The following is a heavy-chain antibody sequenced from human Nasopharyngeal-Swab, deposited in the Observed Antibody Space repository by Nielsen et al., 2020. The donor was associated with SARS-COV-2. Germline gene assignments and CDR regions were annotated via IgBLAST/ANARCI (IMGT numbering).Heavy chain of an antibody. CDR1: GYTFTDYY. J-gene: IGHJ4*02. Sequence: ASVKVSCKPSGYTFTDYYIHWLRQVPGQGLEWVGCINPYNGDTFYAQNFQGRVTVTRDTSRSTAYIDLSRLRSDDTAVYYCARDYYDNYDSDFWGQGTLVTVSS. CDR3: ARDYYDNYDSDF. D-gene: IGHD3-22*01. CDR2: INPYNGDT. V-gene: IGHV1-2*02.